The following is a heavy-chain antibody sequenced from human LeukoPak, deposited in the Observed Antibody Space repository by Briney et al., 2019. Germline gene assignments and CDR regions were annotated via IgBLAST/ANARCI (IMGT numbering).Heavy chain of an antibody. Sequence: SQTLSLTCTVSGGSISSGDYYWRWIRQPPGKGLEWIGYIYYSGSTYYNPSLKSRVTISVDTSRNQFSLKLSSVTAADTAVYYCARAPYSSSLFGWFDPWGQGTLVTVSS. CDR1: GGSISSGDYY. D-gene: IGHD6-6*01. CDR2: IYYSGST. CDR3: ARAPYSSSLFGWFDP. J-gene: IGHJ5*02. V-gene: IGHV4-30-4*01.